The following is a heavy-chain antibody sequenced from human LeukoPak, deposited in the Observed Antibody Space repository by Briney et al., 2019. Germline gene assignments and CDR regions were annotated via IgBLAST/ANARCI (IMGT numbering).Heavy chain of an antibody. CDR3: ARDLSVGYSYVHIDAFDI. CDR1: GVSISSGGYY. CDR2: IFHSGST. D-gene: IGHD5-18*01. V-gene: IGHV4-30-2*01. J-gene: IGHJ3*02. Sequence: SQTLSLTCTVSGVSISSGGYYWSWIRQTPGKGLEWIGYIFHSGSTYYNPSLRSRVTISVDRSKNQFSLKLNSVTAADTAVYYCARDLSVGYSYVHIDAFDIWGQGTMVTVSS.